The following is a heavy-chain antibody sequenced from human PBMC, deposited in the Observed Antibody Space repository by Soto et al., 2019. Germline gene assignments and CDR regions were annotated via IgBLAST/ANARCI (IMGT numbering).Heavy chain of an antibody. V-gene: IGHV1-18*01. J-gene: IGHJ4*02. Sequence: ASVKVSCKASGYTFTSYGISWVRQAPGQGLEWMGWISASNGNTNYAQKLPGRVTMTTDTSTSTAYMELRSLRSDDTAVYYCARALGRIRISARPDFDYWGQGTLVTVSS. CDR3: ARALGRIRISARPDFDY. D-gene: IGHD6-6*01. CDR2: ISASNGNT. CDR1: GYTFTSYG.